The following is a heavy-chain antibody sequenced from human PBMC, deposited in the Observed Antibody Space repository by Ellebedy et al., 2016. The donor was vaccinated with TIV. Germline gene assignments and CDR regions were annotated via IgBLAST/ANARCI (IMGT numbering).Heavy chain of an antibody. V-gene: IGHV6-1*01. CDR2: TYYRSKWNN. J-gene: IGHJ6*02. D-gene: IGHD3-16*01. Sequence: SQTLSLTYVISGDSVSTGGWNWIRQSPSRGLEWLGRTYYRSKWNNDYAVSLKSRITINPDTSKNQFSLQLNSVTPEDTAVYYCARGWFGSGMGVWGQGTTVTVSS. CDR1: GDSVSTGG. CDR3: ARGWFGSGMGV.